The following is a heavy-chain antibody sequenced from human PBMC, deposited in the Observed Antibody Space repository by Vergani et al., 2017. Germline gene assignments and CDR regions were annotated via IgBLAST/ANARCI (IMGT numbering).Heavy chain of an antibody. D-gene: IGHD3-16*01. J-gene: IGHJ4*02. CDR2: LQFDGSNQ. Sequence: QVQLVESGGGVVQRGGSLRLSCATSGFTLSNYDMQWIRQGPGKGLEFVAFLQFDGSNQYYADSVKGRFTLSRDFSKNTLYRQMNSLRTHDTATYYCAKHFRGWGIDYWGQGTQVIVSS. CDR1: GFTLSNYD. CDR3: AKHFRGWGIDY. V-gene: IGHV3-30*02.